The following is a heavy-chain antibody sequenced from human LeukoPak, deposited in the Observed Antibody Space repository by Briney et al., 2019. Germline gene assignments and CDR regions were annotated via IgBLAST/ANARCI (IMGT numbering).Heavy chain of an antibody. V-gene: IGHV3-7*05. J-gene: IGHJ4*02. CDR3: AVYNWNSKRDLDY. Sequence: PGGSLRLSCAASGFTFSSHWMTWVRQAPGKGLEWVANIKHDGSERYYVGSVQGRLTISRDNAKNSLYLQMNSLRAEDTAVYYCAVYNWNSKRDLDYWGQGTLVTVSS. D-gene: IGHD1-7*01. CDR1: GFTFSSHW. CDR2: IKHDGSER.